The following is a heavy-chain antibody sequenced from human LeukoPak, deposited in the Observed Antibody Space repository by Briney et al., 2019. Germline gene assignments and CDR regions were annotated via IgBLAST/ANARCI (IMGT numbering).Heavy chain of an antibody. CDR2: ISRNGDST. D-gene: IGHD3-10*01. CDR3: ARKGLGFGGLDY. CDR1: GFSFSSCS. Sequence: GGSLRLSCAASGFSFSSCSMNWVRQAPGKGLEWVSGISRNGDSTYYADSVKGRFTISRDNSKNTLYLQMNSLRAEDTAVYYCARKGLGFGGLDYWGQGTLVTVSS. J-gene: IGHJ4*02. V-gene: IGHV3-23*01.